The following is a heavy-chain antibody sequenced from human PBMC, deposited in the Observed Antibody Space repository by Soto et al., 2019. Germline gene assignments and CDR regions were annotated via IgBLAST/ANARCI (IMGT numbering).Heavy chain of an antibody. V-gene: IGHV3-33*01. CDR1: GFTFSSYG. J-gene: IGHJ4*02. D-gene: IGHD6-25*01. CDR2: IWYDGSNK. CDR3: ARSYSSEIGTFDY. Sequence: PGGSLRLSCAASGFTFSSYGMHWVRQAPGKGLEWVAVIWYDGSNKYYADSVKGRFTISRDNSKNTLYLQMNSLRAEDTAVYYCARSYSSEIGTFDYWGQGTLVTVSS.